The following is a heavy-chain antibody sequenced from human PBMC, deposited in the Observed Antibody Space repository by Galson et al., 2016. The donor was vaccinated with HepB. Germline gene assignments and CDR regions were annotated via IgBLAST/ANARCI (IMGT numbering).Heavy chain of an antibody. D-gene: IGHD1-26*01. J-gene: IGHJ4*02. CDR3: VRVGFGYDY. CDR1: GLTFSAYS. CDR2: ITGDGGST. V-gene: IGHV3-64*02. Sequence: SLRLSCAASGLTFSAYSMHWVRQAPGKGLEYVSAITGDGGSTYYADSVKGRFSISRDNSKNTLYLQMGSLRAEDMAVYYCVRVGFGYDYWGQGTLVTVSS.